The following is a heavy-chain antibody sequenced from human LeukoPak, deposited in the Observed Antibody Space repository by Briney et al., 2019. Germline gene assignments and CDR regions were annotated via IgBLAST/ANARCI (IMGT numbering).Heavy chain of an antibody. CDR1: GFTFGDYA. CDR2: IRSRAYGGTT. V-gene: IGHV3-49*04. J-gene: IGHJ6*03. CDR3: TRGGCSSTSCYTLNYYYYMDV. Sequence: GGSLRLSWTTSGFTFGDYAMSWVRQAPGKGLEWVGFIRSRAYGGTTEYAASVKGRFTISRDDSKSIAYLQMNGLKTEDTAVYYCTRGGCSSTSCYTLNYYYYMDVWGKGTTVTVSS. D-gene: IGHD2-2*02.